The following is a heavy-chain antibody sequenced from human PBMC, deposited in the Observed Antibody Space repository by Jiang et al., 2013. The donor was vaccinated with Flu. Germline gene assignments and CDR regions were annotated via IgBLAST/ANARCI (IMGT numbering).Heavy chain of an antibody. CDR1: GFSFNTYA. V-gene: IGHV3-30*01. Sequence: VQLVESGGGVVQPGRSLRLSCAASGFSFNTYALHWVRQAPGKGLEWVAVILNDGSTKYYADSVKGRFTVSSDNSKNTMYLQMNTLRAEDTAVYYCARDIINHWDHHYYGMDVWAKGPWSPSP. J-gene: IGHJ6*02. CDR2: ILNDGSTK. CDR3: ARDIINHWDHHYYGMDV. D-gene: IGHD7-27*01.